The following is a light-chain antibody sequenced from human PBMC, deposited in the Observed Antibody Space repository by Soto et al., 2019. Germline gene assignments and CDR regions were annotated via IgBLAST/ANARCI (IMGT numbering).Light chain of an antibody. CDR3: QQNYSPPLS. CDR1: QSISTY. CDR2: SAS. V-gene: IGKV1-39*01. J-gene: IGKJ4*01. Sequence: DIQMTQSPSSLSASVGDRVTITCRTSQSISTYLSCFQQKPGEAPRLLMYSASSLPSGVPSRFIGSGSGTDFTLTISSLQPEDFATYYFQQNYSPPLSFGGGTKVEV.